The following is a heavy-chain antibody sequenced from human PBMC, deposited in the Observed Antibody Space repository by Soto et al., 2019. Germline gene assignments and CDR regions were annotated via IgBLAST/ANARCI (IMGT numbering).Heavy chain of an antibody. J-gene: IGHJ4*02. CDR3: ARQEDYYYPDY. D-gene: IGHD3-16*01. CDR1: GASIISGRHS. Sequence: SETLSLTCTVSGASIISGRHSWGWIRQPPGKGLDWIGTVGYGGITYYNPSLRSRISISLDTSKNHLSLRLTSVTAADTAVYYCARQEDYYYPDYWGQGNMVTVSS. CDR2: VGYGGIT. V-gene: IGHV4-39*02.